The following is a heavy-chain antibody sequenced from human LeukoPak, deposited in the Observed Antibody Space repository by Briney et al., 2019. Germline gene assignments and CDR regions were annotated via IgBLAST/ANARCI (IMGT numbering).Heavy chain of an antibody. Sequence: GASVKVSFKASVYTFNSYNINWVRQAPGQGLEWMGWISAYNGNTNYAYNFQGRVTMTTDTSTSTGYMELRSLRSDDTALYYCARSLYCSDGSCRGDVWGQGTTVTVSS. J-gene: IGHJ6*02. V-gene: IGHV1-18*01. CDR3: ARSLYCSDGSCRGDV. CDR2: ISAYNGNT. CDR1: VYTFNSYN. D-gene: IGHD2-15*01.